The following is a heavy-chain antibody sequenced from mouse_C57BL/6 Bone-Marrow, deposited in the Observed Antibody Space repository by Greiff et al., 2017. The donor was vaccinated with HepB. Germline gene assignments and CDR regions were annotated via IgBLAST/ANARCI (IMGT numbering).Heavy chain of an antibody. Sequence: VQLLQSGAELVRPGASVKLSCTASGFNIKDDYMHLVKQRPEQGLVWIGWIDPENGDTEYASKFQGKATITADTSSNTAYLQLSSLTSEDTAIYYCLLTTVVAHYVDYWGQGTTLTVSS. CDR2: IDPENGDT. CDR3: LLTTVVAHYVDY. J-gene: IGHJ2*01. D-gene: IGHD1-1*01. V-gene: IGHV14-4*01. CDR1: GFNIKDDY.